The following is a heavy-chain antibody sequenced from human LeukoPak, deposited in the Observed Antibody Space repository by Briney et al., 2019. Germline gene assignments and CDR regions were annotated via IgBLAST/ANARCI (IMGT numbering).Heavy chain of an antibody. J-gene: IGHJ5*02. D-gene: IGHD6-13*01. CDR3: ARGTYSSSWYDWFDP. CDR1: GYTFTSYG. V-gene: IGHV1-18*01. CDR2: ISAYNGNT. Sequence: ASVKVSCKASGYTFTSYGISWVRQAPGQGLEWMGWISAYNGNTNYAQKLQGRVTITTDTSTSTAYMELRSLRSDDTAVYYCARGTYSSSWYDWFDPWGQGTLVTVSS.